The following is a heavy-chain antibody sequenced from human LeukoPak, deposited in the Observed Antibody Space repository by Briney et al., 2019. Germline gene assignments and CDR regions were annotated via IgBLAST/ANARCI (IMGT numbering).Heavy chain of an antibody. Sequence: GGSLRLSCAASGSTFSNHWMHWVRQAPGKGLVWVSRINNDGTSAVYADSVKGRFTISRDNAKNTLYLQMNSLRAEDTAVYYCARDSRSWDFDFWGQGTLVTVSS. CDR2: INNDGTSA. CDR3: ARDSRSWDFDF. CDR1: GSTFSNHW. V-gene: IGHV3-74*01. J-gene: IGHJ4*02. D-gene: IGHD3-16*01.